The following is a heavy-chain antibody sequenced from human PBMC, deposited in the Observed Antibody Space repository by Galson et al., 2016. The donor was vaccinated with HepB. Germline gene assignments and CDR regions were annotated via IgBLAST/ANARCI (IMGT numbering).Heavy chain of an antibody. J-gene: IGHJ4*02. CDR3: AKDTHGYCRPFDS. Sequence: SLRLSCAASGFTFNAYAMSWVRQAPGKGLEWVSSISGGGINTYYADSVRDRFTISRDNSMNTLYLQMDSLRAEDTAIYYCAKDTHGYCRPFDSWGQGTLVTVSS. CDR1: GFTFNAYA. CDR2: ISGGGINT. V-gene: IGHV3-23*01. D-gene: IGHD3-22*01.